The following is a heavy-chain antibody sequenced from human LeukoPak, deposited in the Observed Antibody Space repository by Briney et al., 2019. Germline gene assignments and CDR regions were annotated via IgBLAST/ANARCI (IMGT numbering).Heavy chain of an antibody. V-gene: IGHV3-48*03. CDR1: GFTFSSYE. CDR3: AKSGSRGSYPSFDY. Sequence: PGGSLRLSCAASGFTFSSYEMNWVRQAPGKGLEWVSYISSSGSTIYYADSVKGRFTISRDNAKNSLYLQMNSLRAEDTAVYYCAKSGSRGSYPSFDYWGQGTLVTVSS. D-gene: IGHD3-16*02. CDR2: ISSSGSTI. J-gene: IGHJ4*02.